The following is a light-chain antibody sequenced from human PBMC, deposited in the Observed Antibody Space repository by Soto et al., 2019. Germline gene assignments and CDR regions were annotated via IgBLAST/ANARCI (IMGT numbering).Light chain of an antibody. CDR3: QQYDSSPPIT. J-gene: IGKJ5*01. V-gene: IGKV3-20*01. CDR1: QSISANY. CDR2: GAS. Sequence: VLTQSPGTLSLSPGERATLSCRASQSISANYFAWYQQKPGQAPRLLIYGASTRATGIPDRFSGSGSGTDFTLTISRLEPEDFAVYFCQQYDSSPPITFGQGTRLEIK.